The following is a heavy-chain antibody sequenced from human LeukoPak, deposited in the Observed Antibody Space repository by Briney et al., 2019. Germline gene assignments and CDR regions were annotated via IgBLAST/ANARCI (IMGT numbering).Heavy chain of an antibody. CDR1: GFTFSSYG. CDR2: ISYDGVNK. D-gene: IGHD3-16*01. Sequence: GGSLRLSCAASGFTFSSYGMHWVRQAPGKGLEWVAVISYDGVNKYYSDSVKGRFTISRDNSKTTLYLQMNSLRAEDTAVYYCAKDPSTYYDYVWGTSIDYWGRGTLVTVSS. CDR3: AKDPSTYYDYVWGTSIDY. J-gene: IGHJ4*02. V-gene: IGHV3-30*18.